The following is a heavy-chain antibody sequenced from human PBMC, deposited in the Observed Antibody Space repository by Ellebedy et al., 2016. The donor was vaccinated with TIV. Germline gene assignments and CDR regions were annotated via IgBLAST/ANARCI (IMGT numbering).Heavy chain of an antibody. CDR2: ISGSGGST. CDR1: GFTFSSYA. V-gene: IGHV3-23*01. D-gene: IGHD5-18*01. Sequence: GGSLRLXXAASGFTFSSYAMSWVRQAPGKGLEWVSAISGSGGSTYYADSVKGRFTISRDNAKNTLYLQMNSLRAEDTAVYYCAREGYSYGFDYWGQGTLVTVSS. CDR3: AREGYSYGFDY. J-gene: IGHJ4*02.